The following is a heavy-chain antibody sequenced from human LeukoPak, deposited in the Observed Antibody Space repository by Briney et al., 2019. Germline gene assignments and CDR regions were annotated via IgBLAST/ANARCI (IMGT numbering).Heavy chain of an antibody. D-gene: IGHD5-12*01. CDR2: ISSNSGTG. CDR3: ARGSYTGFDLYFDY. Sequence: PGGALRLSCATSGFSFSTQEMTWVRQAPGEGLGWGSYISSNSGTGYYADSVKGRFTISRDNTRSSVCLQLRSVRAEETSFYYCARGSYTGFDLYFDYWGQGTLVPVSS. V-gene: IGHV3-48*03. J-gene: IGHJ4*02. CDR1: GFSFSTQE.